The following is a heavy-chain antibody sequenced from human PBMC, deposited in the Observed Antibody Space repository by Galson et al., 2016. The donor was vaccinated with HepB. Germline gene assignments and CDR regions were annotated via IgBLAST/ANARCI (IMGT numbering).Heavy chain of an antibody. CDR1: GFRFSDYY. V-gene: IGHV3-30*18. J-gene: IGHJ4*02. D-gene: IGHD6-19*01. Sequence: SLRLSCAASGFRFSDYYMSWVRQAPGMGPEWVGVVSFNGKVQYYADSVKGRFTISRDNSKNTLYLQMDSLRVEDTALYYCAKEPQKYSSGWYYYNWGQGALVTVSS. CDR2: VSFNGKVQ. CDR3: AKEPQKYSSGWYYYN.